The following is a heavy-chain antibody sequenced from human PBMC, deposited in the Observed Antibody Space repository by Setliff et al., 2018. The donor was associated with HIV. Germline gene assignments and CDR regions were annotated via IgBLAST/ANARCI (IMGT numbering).Heavy chain of an antibody. Sequence: GGSVKVSCKTSGYMFNIYYMHWVRQVPGQGLEWMGWSNPNTGGTKYAQKFQGRVTMTMDTSTTTAYMELSGLKSDDTAVYYCARDHVVCSGGTCRSDDPYYYYYRNVWGQGTTVTVSS. CDR2: SNPNTGGT. J-gene: IGHJ6*03. CDR1: GYMFNIYY. CDR3: ARDHVVCSGGTCRSDDPYYYYYRNV. D-gene: IGHD2-15*01. V-gene: IGHV1-2*02.